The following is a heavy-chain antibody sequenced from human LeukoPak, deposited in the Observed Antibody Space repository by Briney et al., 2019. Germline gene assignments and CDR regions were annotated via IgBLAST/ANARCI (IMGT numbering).Heavy chain of an antibody. D-gene: IGHD1-26*01. J-gene: IGHJ6*03. Sequence: GGSLRLSCAASGFTFSSYWMSWVRQAPGKGLEWVANIKQDGSEKYYVDSVKGRFTISRDNAKNSLYLQMNSLRAEDTAVYYCARGEDFPYYYMDVWGKGTTVTVSS. CDR3: ARGEDFPYYYMDV. V-gene: IGHV3-7*01. CDR2: IKQDGSEK. CDR1: GFTFSSYW.